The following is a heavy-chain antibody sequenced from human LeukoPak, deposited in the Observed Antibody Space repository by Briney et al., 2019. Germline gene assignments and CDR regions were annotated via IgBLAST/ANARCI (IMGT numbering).Heavy chain of an antibody. D-gene: IGHD2/OR15-2a*01. Sequence: PGGSLRLSCAGSGFTFSNYWMTWVRQAPGKGLEWVANIKEDGRDTHYVDSVKGRFTISRDNAKSSLYLQMNSLGAEDTAMYYCVRGQDVKILLGVIAYDAFDIWGQGTMVTVSS. V-gene: IGHV3-7*01. CDR2: IKEDGRDT. CDR3: VRGQDVKILLGVIAYDAFDI. CDR1: GFTFSNYW. J-gene: IGHJ3*02.